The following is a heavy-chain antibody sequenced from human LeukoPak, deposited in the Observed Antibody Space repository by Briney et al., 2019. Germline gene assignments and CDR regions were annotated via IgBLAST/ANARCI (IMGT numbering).Heavy chain of an antibody. V-gene: IGHV3-21*01. CDR3: ARDTTPPAGTTMSYYYYYYMDV. D-gene: IGHD1-7*01. Sequence: PGGSLRLSCAASGFAFSSYSMNWVRQAPGKGLEWVSSISSSSSYIYYADSVKGRFTISRDNAKNSLYLQMNSLRAEDTAVYYCARDTTPPAGTTMSYYYYYYMDVWGKGTTVTVSS. J-gene: IGHJ6*03. CDR1: GFAFSSYS. CDR2: ISSSSSYI.